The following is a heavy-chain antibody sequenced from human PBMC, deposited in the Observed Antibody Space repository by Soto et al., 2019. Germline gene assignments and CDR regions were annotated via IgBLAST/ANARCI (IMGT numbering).Heavy chain of an antibody. D-gene: IGHD6-13*01. Sequence: GGSLRLSCAASGFTFSSYSMNWVRQAPGKGLEWVSSISSSSSYIYYADSVKGRFTISRDNAKNSLYLQMNSLRAEDTAVYYCARDPGIAAAGTRAAKYFQHWGQGTLVTVSS. V-gene: IGHV3-21*01. CDR2: ISSSSSYI. J-gene: IGHJ1*01. CDR3: ARDPGIAAAGTRAAKYFQH. CDR1: GFTFSSYS.